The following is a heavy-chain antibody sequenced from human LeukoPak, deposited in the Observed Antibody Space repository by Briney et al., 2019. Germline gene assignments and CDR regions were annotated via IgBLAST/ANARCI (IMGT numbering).Heavy chain of an antibody. J-gene: IGHJ6*02. CDR1: GFNFKYVW. Sequence: GGSLRLSCAASGFNFKYVWMNWVRQVPGKGLEWVGRIRTKIEGETRDYPAPVKGRFIIPRDDSKTTLYLQMNGLKTEDSAVYYCTTERNWELLRPYGLDIWGQGTTVIVSS. D-gene: IGHD1-26*01. CDR2: IRTKIEGETR. CDR3: TTERNWELLRPYGLDI. V-gene: IGHV3-15*01.